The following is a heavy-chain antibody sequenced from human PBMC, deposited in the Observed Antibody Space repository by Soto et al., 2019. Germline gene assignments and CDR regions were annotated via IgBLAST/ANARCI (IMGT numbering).Heavy chain of an antibody. CDR3: ARRIEMTTMKTGMDV. J-gene: IGHJ6*02. V-gene: IGHV4-38-2*01. CDR1: GYSITSGHY. Sequence: SETLSLTCDVSGYSITSGHYWGWIRQPPGKGLEWIGIIHHSGGTYYNPSLKSRVTISIDTSRKQFSLKLTSVTAADTAVYYCARRIEMTTMKTGMDVWGQGTTVTVSS. CDR2: IHHSGGT.